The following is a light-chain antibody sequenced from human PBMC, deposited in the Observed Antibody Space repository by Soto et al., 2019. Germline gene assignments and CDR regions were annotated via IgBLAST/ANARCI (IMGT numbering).Light chain of an antibody. Sequence: DIQMTQSPSSLSASVGDRVTMTCRASQPITKYLNWYQQKPVKAPQLLIYAASSLQSVVPSRFSGTESGTDFTLTISSLQPEDFATYYCPQSYSTPRTFGQGTKVDIK. CDR1: QPITKY. CDR3: PQSYSTPRT. J-gene: IGKJ1*01. V-gene: IGKV1-39*01. CDR2: AAS.